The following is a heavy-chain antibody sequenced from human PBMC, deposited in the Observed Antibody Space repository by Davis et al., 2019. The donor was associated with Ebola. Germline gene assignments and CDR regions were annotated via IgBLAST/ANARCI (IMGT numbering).Heavy chain of an antibody. J-gene: IGHJ4*02. D-gene: IGHD1-7*01. CDR1: GYTFTSYA. Sequence: ASVKVSCKASGYTFTSYAMHWVRQAPGQRLEWMGWINAGNGNTKYSQKFQGRVTITRDTSASTAYMELSSLRSEDTAVYYCAREYNWNYVFVDYWGQGTLVTVSS. V-gene: IGHV1-3*01. CDR2: INAGNGNT. CDR3: AREYNWNYVFVDY.